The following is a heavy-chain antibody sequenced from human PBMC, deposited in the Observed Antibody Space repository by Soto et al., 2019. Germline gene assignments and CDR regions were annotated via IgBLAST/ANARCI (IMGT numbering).Heavy chain of an antibody. CDR2: INPNSGGT. CDR1: GYTFTAYY. D-gene: IGHD1-1*01. Sequence: ASVKVSCTASGYTFTAYYMHWLRQAPGQGLEWMGWINPNSGGTNYAQKFQGRVTMTRDTSISTAYMELSRLRSDDTAVYYGARARGNWKQTYYAMDGWGKGT. J-gene: IGHJ6*04. V-gene: IGHV1-2*02. CDR3: ARARGNWKQTYYAMDG.